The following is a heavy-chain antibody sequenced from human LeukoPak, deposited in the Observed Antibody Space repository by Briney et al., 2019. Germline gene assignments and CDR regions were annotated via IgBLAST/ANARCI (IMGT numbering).Heavy chain of an antibody. D-gene: IGHD3-9*01. CDR2: IYHSGST. V-gene: IGHV4-4*02. J-gene: IGHJ6*02. CDR1: GGSISSSNW. CDR3: ARGGYDILTGYFPYYYYGMDV. Sequence: SETLSLTCAVSGGSISSSNWWSWVRQPPGKGLEWIGEIYHSGSTNYNPSLKSRVTISVDKSKNQLSLKLSSVTAADTAVYYCARGGYDILTGYFPYYYYGMDVWGQGTTVTVSS.